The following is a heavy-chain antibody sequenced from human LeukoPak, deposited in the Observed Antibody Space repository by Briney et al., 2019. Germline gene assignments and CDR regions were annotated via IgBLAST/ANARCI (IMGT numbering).Heavy chain of an antibody. CDR2: IYTSGST. D-gene: IGHD6-13*01. CDR1: GGSISSYY. V-gene: IGHV4-4*07. CDR3: ASPGSSSWYGDAFDI. J-gene: IGHJ3*02. Sequence: SETLSLTCTVSGGSISSYYWSWIRQPAGKGLEWIGRIYTSGSTNYNPSLKSRVTMSVDTSKNQFSLKLSSVTAADTAVYYCASPGSSSWYGDAFDIWGQGTMVTVSS.